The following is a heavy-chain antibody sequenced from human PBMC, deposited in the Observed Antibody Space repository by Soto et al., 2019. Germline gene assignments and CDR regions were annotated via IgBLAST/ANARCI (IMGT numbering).Heavy chain of an antibody. CDR1: GFTFGASN. CDR3: AKVGDYYDNYDYWYFDL. CDR2: IGSKGETYAT. V-gene: IGHV3-73*01. J-gene: IGHJ2*01. D-gene: IGHD3-22*01. Sequence: GGSLRLSCAASGFTFGASNLQWVRQASGKGLEWLGRIGSKGETYATTYAASVKGRFTISRDDSKKTAYLQMNSLRAVDTAVYYCAKVGDYYDNYDYWYFDLWGRGALVTVSS.